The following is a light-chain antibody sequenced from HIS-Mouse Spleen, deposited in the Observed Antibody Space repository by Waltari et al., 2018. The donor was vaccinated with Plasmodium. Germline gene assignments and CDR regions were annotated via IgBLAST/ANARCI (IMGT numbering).Light chain of an antibody. CDR3: QQYNSDSYT. CDR2: NAS. Sequence: DIQMTQSPSTLSASVGDRVPITCRASQSISSWLAWYQQKPGTPPKRLIYNASSLESGVPSRFSGIGSGTEVTLTISSLQPDDFATYYCQQYNSDSYTFGQGTKLEIK. CDR1: QSISSW. J-gene: IGKJ2*01. V-gene: IGKV1-5*03.